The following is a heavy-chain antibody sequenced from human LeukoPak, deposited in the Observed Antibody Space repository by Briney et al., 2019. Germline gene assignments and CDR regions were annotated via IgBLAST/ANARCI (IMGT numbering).Heavy chain of an antibody. CDR2: INPNSGGT. CDR1: GYTFTGYY. CDR3: ARDRDQSYYYMDV. Sequence: ASVKVSCTASGYTFTGYYMHWVRQAPGQGLEWMGWINPNSGGTNYAQKFQGRVTMTRDTSISTAYMELSRLRSDDTAVYYCARDRDQSYYYMDVWGKGTTVTVSS. J-gene: IGHJ6*03. V-gene: IGHV1-2*02. D-gene: IGHD5-24*01.